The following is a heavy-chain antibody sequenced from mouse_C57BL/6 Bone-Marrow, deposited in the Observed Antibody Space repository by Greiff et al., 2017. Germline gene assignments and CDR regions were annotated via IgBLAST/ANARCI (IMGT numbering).Heavy chain of an antibody. V-gene: IGHV5-4*01. Sequence: EVQVVESGGGLVKPGGSLKLSCAASGFTFSSYAMSWVRQTPDKRLEWVATISDGGSYTYYPDNVKGRFTISRDNAKNNLYLQMSHLKSEDTAMYYCARGGYFDYWGQGTTLTVSS. CDR2: ISDGGSYT. J-gene: IGHJ2*01. CDR1: GFTFSSYA. CDR3: ARGGYFDY. D-gene: IGHD1-1*02.